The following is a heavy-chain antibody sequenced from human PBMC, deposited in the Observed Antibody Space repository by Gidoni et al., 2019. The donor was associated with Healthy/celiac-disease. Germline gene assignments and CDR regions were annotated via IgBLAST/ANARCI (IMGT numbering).Heavy chain of an antibody. V-gene: IGHV4-61*01. Sequence: QVQLQESCPGLVKPSETLSLTCTFSGGSVSSGSYYWSWIRQPPGKGLEWIGYIYYSGSTNYNHSLKSRVTIAVDTSKNQFARKLSSVTAADTAVYYCAIGGGPYGDYVYWGQGTLVTVSS. CDR2: IYYSGST. D-gene: IGHD4-17*01. J-gene: IGHJ4*02. CDR3: AIGGGPYGDYVY. CDR1: GGSVSSGSYY.